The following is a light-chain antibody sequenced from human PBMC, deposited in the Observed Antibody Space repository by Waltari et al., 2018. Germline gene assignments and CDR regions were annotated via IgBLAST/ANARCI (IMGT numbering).Light chain of an antibody. CDR2: EVN. CDR3: SSYTTFGTVL. Sequence: QSALTQPASVSGFPGQSLTISCTGARSDIGAFNHAPWYQQTPDKPPKVIIYEVNSRPSGVSSRFSGSKSGDTASLTISGLQAGDEAHYYCSSYTTFGTVLFGGGT. V-gene: IGLV2-14*01. CDR1: RSDIGAFNH. J-gene: IGLJ2*01.